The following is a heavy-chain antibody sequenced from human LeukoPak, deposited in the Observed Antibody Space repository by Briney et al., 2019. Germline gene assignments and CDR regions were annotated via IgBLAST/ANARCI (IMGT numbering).Heavy chain of an antibody. D-gene: IGHD2/OR15-2a*01. CDR2: ISSSSSYI. CDR1: GFTFSSYS. CDR3: ARAFSALYDASDI. V-gene: IGHV3-21*01. Sequence: GGSLRLSCAASGFTFSSYSMNWVRQAPGKGLEWVSSISSSSSYIYYADSVKGRFTISRDNAKNSLYLQMNSLRAEDTAVYYCARAFSALYDASDIWGQGTMVTVSS. J-gene: IGHJ3*02.